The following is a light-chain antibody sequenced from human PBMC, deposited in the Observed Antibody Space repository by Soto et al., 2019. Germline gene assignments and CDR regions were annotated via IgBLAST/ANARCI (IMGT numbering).Light chain of an antibody. CDR2: EGS. CDR3: CSYAGNRIFV. V-gene: IGLV2-23*01. CDR1: SSDVGSYNL. J-gene: IGLJ2*01. Sequence: QSVLTQPASVSGSPGQSITISCTGTSSDVGSYNLVSWYQQHPGKAPKLMIYEGSKRPSGVSNRFSGSKSGNTASLTISGLQAEDEADYHCCSYAGNRIFVFGGGTKLTVL.